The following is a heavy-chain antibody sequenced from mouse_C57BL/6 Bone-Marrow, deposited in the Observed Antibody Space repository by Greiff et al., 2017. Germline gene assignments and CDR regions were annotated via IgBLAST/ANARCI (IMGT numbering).Heavy chain of an antibody. Sequence: QVQLKQPGAELVMPGASVKLSCKASGYTFTSYWMHWVKQRPGQGLEWIGEIDPSASNTNYNQKFKGKATLTVDKSSSTADMQLSILTSDDSAVCYCAISMGYGRSLYWFAYRGQGTTLTVSA. CDR1: GYTFTSYW. V-gene: IGHV1-69*01. CDR2: IDPSASNT. J-gene: IGHJ2*01. CDR3: AISMGYGRSLYWFAY. D-gene: IGHD1-1*01.